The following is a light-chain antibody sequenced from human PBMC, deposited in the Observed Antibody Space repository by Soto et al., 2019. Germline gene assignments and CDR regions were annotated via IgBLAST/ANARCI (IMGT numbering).Light chain of an antibody. CDR3: AAWDDSLNGPV. V-gene: IGLV1-44*01. CDR2: SNN. J-gene: IGLJ2*01. CDR1: SSNIGSNT. Sequence: QSVLTQPPSASGTPGQRVTISCSGGSSNIGSNTVNWYQHLPGTAPKLLIYSNNQRPSGVPDRFSGSMAGTSASLAISGLQSEDEADDYCAAWDDSLNGPVFGGGTKPTVL.